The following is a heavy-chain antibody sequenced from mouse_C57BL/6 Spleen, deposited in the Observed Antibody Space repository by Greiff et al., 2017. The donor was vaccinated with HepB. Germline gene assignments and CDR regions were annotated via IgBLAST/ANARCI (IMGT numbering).Heavy chain of an antibody. J-gene: IGHJ1*03. V-gene: IGHV1-64*01. CDR2: LPPNSGST. CDR1: GYTFTSYW. D-gene: IGHD4-1*01. Sequence: VQLQQSGAELVKPGASVKLSCPASGYTFTSYWMHWVQQRPGHGLEWIGMLPPNSGSTNYTEKFKSKATLTVDQSSSTAYMPLSSLTSEDSAVEYGARPQRTGTNDWYCDVWGTGTTVT. CDR3: ARPQRTGTNDWYCDV.